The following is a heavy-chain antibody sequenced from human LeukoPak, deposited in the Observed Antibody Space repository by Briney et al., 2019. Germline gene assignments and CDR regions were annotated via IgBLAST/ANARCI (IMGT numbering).Heavy chain of an antibody. D-gene: IGHD6-19*01. V-gene: IGHV6-1*01. CDR2: TYYRSKWYN. CDR3: ARDAGSGWSSFDY. Sequence: SQTLSLTCAISGDSVSSNSAAWNWIRQSPSRGLEWLGRTYYRSKWYNDYAVSMKSRITINPDTSKDQFSLQLNSVTPKDTAVYYCARDAGSGWSSFDYWGQGTLVTVSS. CDR1: GDSVSSNSAA. J-gene: IGHJ4*02.